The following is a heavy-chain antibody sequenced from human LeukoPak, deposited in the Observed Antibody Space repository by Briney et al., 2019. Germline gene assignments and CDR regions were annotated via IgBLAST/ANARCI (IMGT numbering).Heavy chain of an antibody. CDR1: GYTFTGYY. J-gene: IGHJ5*02. V-gene: IGHV1-2*02. CDR2: INPNSGGT. Sequence: ASVKVSCKASGYTFTGYYMRWVRQAPGQGLEWMGWINPNSGGTNYAQKLQGRVTMTTDTSTSTAYMELRSLRSDDTAVYYCARDSSAPFSPLGCSGGSCYQGWFDPWGQGTLVTVSS. D-gene: IGHD2-15*01. CDR3: ARDSSAPFSPLGCSGGSCYQGWFDP.